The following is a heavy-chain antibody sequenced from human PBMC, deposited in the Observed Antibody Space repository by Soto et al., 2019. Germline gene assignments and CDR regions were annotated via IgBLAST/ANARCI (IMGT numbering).Heavy chain of an antibody. D-gene: IGHD4-17*01. J-gene: IGHJ4*02. CDR2: IYYSGST. Sequence: PSETLSLTCTVSGGSISSSSYYWGWIRQPPGKGLEWIGSIYYSGSTYYNPSLKSRVTISVDTSKNQFSLKLSSVTAADTAVYYCARQRPPVTLDYWGQGTLVTVSS. V-gene: IGHV4-39*01. CDR1: GGSISSSSYY. CDR3: ARQRPPVTLDY.